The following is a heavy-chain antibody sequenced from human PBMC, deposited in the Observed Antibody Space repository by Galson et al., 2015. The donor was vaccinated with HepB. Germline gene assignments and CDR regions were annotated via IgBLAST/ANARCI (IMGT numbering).Heavy chain of an antibody. CDR2: IYSGGST. D-gene: IGHD2-2*01. V-gene: IGHV3-53*01. CDR1: GFTVSSNY. J-gene: IGHJ4*02. Sequence: SLRLSCAASGFTVSSNYMSWVRQAPGKGLEWVSVIYSGGSTYYADSVKGRFTISRDNSKNTLYLQMNSLRAEDTAVYYCASSRVPAARGYFDYWGQGTLVTVSS. CDR3: ASSRVPAARGYFDY.